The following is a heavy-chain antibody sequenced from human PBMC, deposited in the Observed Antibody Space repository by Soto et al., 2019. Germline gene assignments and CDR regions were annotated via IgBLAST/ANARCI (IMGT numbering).Heavy chain of an antibody. D-gene: IGHD7-27*01. V-gene: IGHV3-15*01. CDR3: TTGTGLGGSIYYFDY. J-gene: IGHJ4*02. CDR1: GFTFSNAW. CDR2: IKSKTDGGTT. Sequence: GESLKISCAASGFTFSNAWMSWVRQAPGKGLEWVGRIKSKTDGGTTDYAAPVKGRFTISRDDSKNTLYLQMNSLKTEDTAVYYCTTGTGLGGSIYYFDYWGQGTLVTVSS.